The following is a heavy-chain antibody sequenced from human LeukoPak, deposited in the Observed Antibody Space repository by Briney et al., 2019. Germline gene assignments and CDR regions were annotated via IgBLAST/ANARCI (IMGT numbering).Heavy chain of an antibody. D-gene: IGHD2-2*01. Sequence: ASVKVSCKASGYTLTDYYVHWVRLAPGQGLEWMGWFNPNSGGTNYAQKFQGRVTMTRDTSISTAYMELSRLTSDDTGVYYCARGYAYFDYGGQGTLVTVSS. CDR2: FNPNSGGT. J-gene: IGHJ4*02. CDR3: ARGYAYFDY. CDR1: GYTLTDYY. V-gene: IGHV1-2*02.